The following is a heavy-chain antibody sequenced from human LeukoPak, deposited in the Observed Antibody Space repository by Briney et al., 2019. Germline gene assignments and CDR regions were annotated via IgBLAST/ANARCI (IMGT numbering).Heavy chain of an antibody. CDR3: ARGGPPLGVVVPAATTFDY. J-gene: IGHJ4*02. Sequence: SETLSLTCAVYGGSFSGYYWSWIRQPPGKGLEWIGEINHRGSTNYNPSLKSRVTISVDTSKNQFSLKLSSVTAADTAVYYCARGGPPLGVVVPAATTFDYWGQGTLVTVSS. D-gene: IGHD2-2*01. V-gene: IGHV4-34*01. CDR1: GGSFSGYY. CDR2: INHRGST.